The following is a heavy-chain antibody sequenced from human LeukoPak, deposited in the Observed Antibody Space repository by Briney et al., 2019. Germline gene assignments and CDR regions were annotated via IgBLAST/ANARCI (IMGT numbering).Heavy chain of an antibody. Sequence: GGSLRLSCAASGFTFSSYWMSWVRQAPGKGLEWVANIKQDESEKYYVDSVKGRFTISRDNAKNSLYLQMNSLRAEDTAVYYCARDQTGGRQLVPDYWGQGTLVTVSS. CDR3: ARDQTGGRQLVPDY. V-gene: IGHV3-7*01. J-gene: IGHJ4*02. CDR2: IKQDESEK. CDR1: GFTFSSYW. D-gene: IGHD6-6*01.